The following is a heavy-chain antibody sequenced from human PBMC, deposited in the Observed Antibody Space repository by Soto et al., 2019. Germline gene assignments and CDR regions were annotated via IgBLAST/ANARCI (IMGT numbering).Heavy chain of an antibody. CDR3: ARGGGYWSSTSCYLARARYVP. D-gene: IGHD2-2*01. CDR2: IYPGDSDT. Sequence: GESLKISCKGSGYSFTSYWIGWVRQMPGKGLEWMGIIYPGDSDTRYSPSFQGQVTISADKSISTAYLQWSSLKASDTAMYYCARGGGYWSSTSCYLARARYVPWDQGTRVTVSS. V-gene: IGHV5-51*01. J-gene: IGHJ5*02. CDR1: GYSFTSYW.